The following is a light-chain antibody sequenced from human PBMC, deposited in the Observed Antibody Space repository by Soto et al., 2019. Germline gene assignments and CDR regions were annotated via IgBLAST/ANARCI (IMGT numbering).Light chain of an antibody. CDR1: QDISNY. J-gene: IGKJ3*01. CDR3: QQYDNLPIT. CDR2: DAS. Sequence: DIQMTQSPSSLSASVGDRVTITCQASQDISNYLNWYQQKPGKAPKLLIYDASNLETGGPSRFRGSGSGTDFTFNISSLQPEDIATYYCQQYDNLPITFGPGTKVDIK. V-gene: IGKV1-33*01.